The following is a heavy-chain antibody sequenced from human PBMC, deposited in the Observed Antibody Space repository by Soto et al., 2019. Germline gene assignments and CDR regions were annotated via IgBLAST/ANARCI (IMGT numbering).Heavy chain of an antibody. J-gene: IGHJ5*02. CDR2: ISYDGSNK. CDR1: GFTFSSYG. V-gene: IGHV3-30*18. D-gene: IGHD6-6*01. Sequence: HPGGSLRLSCAASGFTFSSYGMHWVRQAPGKGLEWVAVISYDGSNKYYADSVKGRFTISRDNSKNTLYLQMNSLRAEDTAVYYCAKEVDRISSSFDPWGQGTLVTVSS. CDR3: AKEVDRISSSFDP.